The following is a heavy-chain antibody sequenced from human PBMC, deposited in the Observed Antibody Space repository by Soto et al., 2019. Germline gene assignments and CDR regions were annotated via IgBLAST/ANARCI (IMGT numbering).Heavy chain of an antibody. Sequence: PSETLSLTCAVYGGSFSGYYWSWIRQPPGKGLEWIGEINHSGSTNYNPSLKSRVTISVDTSKNQFSLKLSSVTAADTAVYYCARIGITMVRGVITPYYYGMDVWGQGTTVTVSS. CDR2: INHSGST. J-gene: IGHJ6*02. CDR3: ARIGITMVRGVITPYYYGMDV. D-gene: IGHD3-10*01. V-gene: IGHV4-34*01. CDR1: GGSFSGYY.